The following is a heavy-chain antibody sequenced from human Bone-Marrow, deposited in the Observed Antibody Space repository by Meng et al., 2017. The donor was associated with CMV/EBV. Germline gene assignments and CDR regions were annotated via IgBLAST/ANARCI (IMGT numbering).Heavy chain of an antibody. J-gene: IGHJ6*02. CDR1: GFTFSGSA. CDR2: IRSKANSYAT. CDR3: ARRIAAAGTAYYYYGMDV. D-gene: IGHD6-13*01. V-gene: IGHV3-73*01. Sequence: GGSLRLSCAASGFTFSGSAMHWVRQASGKGLEWVGRIRSKANSYATAYAASVKGRFTISRDNAKNSLYLQMNSLRAEDTAVYYCARRIAAAGTAYYYYGMDVWGQGTTVTVSS.